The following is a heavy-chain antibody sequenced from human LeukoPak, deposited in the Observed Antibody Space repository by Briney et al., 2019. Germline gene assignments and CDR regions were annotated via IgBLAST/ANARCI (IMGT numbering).Heavy chain of an antibody. CDR3: ARGVRNRIGHAFDI. V-gene: IGHV3-30-3*01. CDR2: ISYDGSNK. CDR1: GFTFSSYA. J-gene: IGHJ3*02. D-gene: IGHD1-14*01. Sequence: GGSLRLSCAASGFTFSSYAMHWVRQAPGKGLEWVAVISYDGSNKYYADSVKGRFTISRDNSKNTLYLQMNSLRAEDTAVYYCARGVRNRIGHAFDIWGQGTMVTVSS.